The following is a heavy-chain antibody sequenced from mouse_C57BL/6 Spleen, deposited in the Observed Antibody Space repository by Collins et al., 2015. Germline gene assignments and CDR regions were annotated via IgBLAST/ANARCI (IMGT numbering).Heavy chain of an antibody. V-gene: IGHV1-64*01. J-gene: IGHJ1*03. CDR3: ARRDYYGSSYEYFDV. CDR1: GYTFTSYW. D-gene: IGHD1-1*01. CDR2: IHPNSGST. Sequence: QVQLQQPGAELVKPGASVKLSCKASGYTFTSYWMHWVKQRPGQGLEWIGMIHPNSGSTNYNEKFKSKATLTVDKSSSTAYMQLSSLTSEDSAVYYCARRDYYGSSYEYFDVWGTGTTVTVSS.